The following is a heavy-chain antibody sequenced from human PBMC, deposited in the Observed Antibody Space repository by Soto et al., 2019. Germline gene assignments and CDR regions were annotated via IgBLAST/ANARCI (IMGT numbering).Heavy chain of an antibody. D-gene: IGHD5-12*01. V-gene: IGHV3-13*01. Sequence: GGSLRLSCAASGFTFSSYDMHWVRQATGKGLEWVSAIGTAGDTYYPGSVKGRFTISRENAKNSLYLQMNSLRAGDTAVYYCARDVLHYGIVATTAFDIWGQGTMVTVSS. CDR2: IGTAGDT. CDR1: GFTFSSYD. J-gene: IGHJ3*02. CDR3: ARDVLHYGIVATTAFDI.